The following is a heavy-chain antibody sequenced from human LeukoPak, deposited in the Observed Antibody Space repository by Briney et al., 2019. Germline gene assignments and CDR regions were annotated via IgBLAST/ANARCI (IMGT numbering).Heavy chain of an antibody. Sequence: GGSLRLSCAASGFTVSSNYMSWVRQAPGKGLEWVSVIYSGGSTYYADSVKGRFTISRDNSKNTLYLQMNSLRAEDTAVYYCASTNSPVDFWSGYYENPYYYYGMDVWGQGTTVTVSS. D-gene: IGHD3-3*01. CDR2: IYSGGST. V-gene: IGHV3-53*01. CDR3: ASTNSPVDFWSGYYENPYYYYGMDV. J-gene: IGHJ6*02. CDR1: GFTVSSNY.